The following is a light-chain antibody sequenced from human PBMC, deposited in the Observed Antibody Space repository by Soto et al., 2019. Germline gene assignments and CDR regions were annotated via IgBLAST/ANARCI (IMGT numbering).Light chain of an antibody. CDR2: DAS. V-gene: IGKV1-5*01. Sequence: DIQMTQSPSTLSASVGDRVTITCRASQSISSWLAWYQQKPGKAPKLLIYDASSLESGIPSRFSGSGSGTEFTLTISSLLPDDFATYYCQQYNSIALTFGGGTKVEIK. CDR1: QSISSW. CDR3: QQYNSIALT. J-gene: IGKJ4*01.